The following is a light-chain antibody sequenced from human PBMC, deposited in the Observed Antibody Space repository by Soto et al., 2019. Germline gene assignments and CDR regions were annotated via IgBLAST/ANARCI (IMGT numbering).Light chain of an antibody. CDR1: HHVATN. V-gene: IGKV3-15*01. Sequence: EIVMTQSPVTLSVSPGERATLSCRASHHVATNLAWYQQKPGQAPRLLIYGASTRATGISARFSGSGSGTEFTLTISSLQSADFAVYYCQEYTARPPWTFGQGTKV. CDR3: QEYTARPPWT. CDR2: GAS. J-gene: IGKJ1*01.